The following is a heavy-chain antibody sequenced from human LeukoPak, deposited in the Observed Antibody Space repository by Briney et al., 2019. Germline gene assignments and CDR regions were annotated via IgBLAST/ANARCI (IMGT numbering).Heavy chain of an antibody. J-gene: IGHJ4*02. Sequence: GGSLRLSCAASGFTFSSYAMSWVRQAPGKGLEWVSAISGSGGSTYYADSVKGRFTISRDNSKTTLHLQMNSLRAEDTAVYYCAKDFNPFFFDYWGQGTLVTVSS. CDR3: AKDFNPFFFDY. V-gene: IGHV3-23*01. CDR1: GFTFSSYA. CDR2: ISGSGGST. D-gene: IGHD3-3*01.